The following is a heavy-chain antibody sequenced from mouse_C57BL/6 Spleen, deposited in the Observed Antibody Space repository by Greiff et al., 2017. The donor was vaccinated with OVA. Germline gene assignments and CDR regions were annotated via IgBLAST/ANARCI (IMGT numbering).Heavy chain of an antibody. D-gene: IGHD2-5*01. Sequence: EVKLMESGPELVKPGASVKIPCKASGYTFTDYNMDWVKQSHGKSLEWIGDINPNNGGTIYNQKFKGKATLTVDKSSSTAYMELRSLTSEDTAVYYCARPGNYYSNYDAMDYWGQGTSVTVSS. V-gene: IGHV1-18*01. CDR1: GYTFTDYN. CDR2: INPNNGGT. CDR3: ARPGNYYSNYDAMDY. J-gene: IGHJ4*01.